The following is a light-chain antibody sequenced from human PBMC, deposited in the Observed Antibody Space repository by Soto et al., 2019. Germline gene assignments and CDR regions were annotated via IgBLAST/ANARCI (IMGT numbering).Light chain of an antibody. CDR3: QQYNNWHPIT. CDR2: GPS. CDR1: QSVSRK. J-gene: IGKJ5*01. V-gene: IGKV3-15*01. Sequence: EIVMTQSPATLSVSPGERATLSCMAIQSVSRKLAWYQQKPCQAPRLLIYGPSTRATGIPARFSGSGSGTEFTLTISSLQYEDFAVYDCQQYNNWHPITFGQGTRLEIK.